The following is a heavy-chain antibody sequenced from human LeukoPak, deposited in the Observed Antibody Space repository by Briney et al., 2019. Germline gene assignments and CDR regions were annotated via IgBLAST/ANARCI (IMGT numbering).Heavy chain of an antibody. V-gene: IGHV4-59*08. Sequence: PSETLSLTCTVSGGSISSYYWGWLRQPPGKGLEWIGYIHYSGSTNYNPSLKSRVTISVDPSKNQFSLKLSSVTAADTAVYYCARWGYYYDSSGYWWFDPWGQGTLVTVSS. J-gene: IGHJ5*02. CDR3: ARWGYYYDSSGYWWFDP. CDR2: IHYSGST. D-gene: IGHD3-22*01. CDR1: GGSISSYY.